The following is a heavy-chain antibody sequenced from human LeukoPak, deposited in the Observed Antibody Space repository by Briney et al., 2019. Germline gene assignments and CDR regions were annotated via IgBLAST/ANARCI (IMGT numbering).Heavy chain of an antibody. CDR1: GYTFTSYD. V-gene: IGHV1-8*01. CDR3: ANRPHSSEDWFDP. CDR2: MNPNSGNT. J-gene: IGHJ5*02. D-gene: IGHD6-19*01. Sequence: ASVKVSCKASGYTFTSYDINWVRQATGQGLEWMGWMNPNSGNTGYAQKFQGRVTMTRNTSISTVYMELSSLRFEDTAVHYCANRPHSSEDWFDPWGQGTLVTVSS.